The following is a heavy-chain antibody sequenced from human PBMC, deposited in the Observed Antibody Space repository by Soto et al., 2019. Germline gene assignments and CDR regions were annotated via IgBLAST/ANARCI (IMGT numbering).Heavy chain of an antibody. V-gene: IGHV3-21*01. CDR1: GFTFSSYW. Sequence: TGGSLILSCAASGFTFSSYWMNWVSQAPGRGLEWVSSVSPTSEYIYHADSVKGRFTISRDNAKNSLYLQMDSLRADDTAVYYCARKNYYADSGFYDYWGQGALVTSPQ. CDR3: ARKNYYADSGFYDY. CDR2: VSPTSEYI. J-gene: IGHJ4*02. D-gene: IGHD3-22*01.